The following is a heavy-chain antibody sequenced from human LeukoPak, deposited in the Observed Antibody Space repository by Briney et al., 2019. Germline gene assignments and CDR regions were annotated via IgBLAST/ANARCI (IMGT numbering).Heavy chain of an antibody. CDR2: ISGSSGTT. CDR1: GFTFSSYG. Sequence: GGSLRLSCAASGFTFSSYGMHWVRQAPGKGLEWVSGISGSSGTTYYADSVKGRFTISRDNSKTTLYLQLTSLRVEDTATYYCAKDVTPGRESFDYWGQGTVVTVSS. J-gene: IGHJ4*02. CDR3: AKDVTPGRESFDY. V-gene: IGHV3-23*01. D-gene: IGHD4-4*01.